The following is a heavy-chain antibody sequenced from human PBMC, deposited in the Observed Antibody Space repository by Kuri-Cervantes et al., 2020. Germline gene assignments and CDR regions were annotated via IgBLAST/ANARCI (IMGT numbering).Heavy chain of an antibody. CDR1: GYTLSDHF. D-gene: IGHD5-24*01. CDR3: ARTPKVRDKAY. V-gene: IGHV1-2*02. CDR2: TNPNSGGT. Sequence: ASVKVSCKGSGYTLSDHFMHWVRQAPGQGLEWMGWTNPNSGGTNYAQKFQGRVTMTRDTSISTAYMELSRLRSDDTAVYYCARTPKVRDKAYWGQGTLVTVSS. J-gene: IGHJ4*02.